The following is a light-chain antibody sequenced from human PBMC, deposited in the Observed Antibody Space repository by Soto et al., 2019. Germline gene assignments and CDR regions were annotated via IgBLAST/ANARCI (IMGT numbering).Light chain of an antibody. V-gene: IGKV3-20*01. Sequence: ETMMTQSPDTLSVSLGERATLSCRASQSLRSSLAWYQQKPGQAPRLLIYDASNRATGIPARFSGSGSGTDFTLTISRLEPEDFAVYYCQQYGSPPRTFGQGTKVDIK. J-gene: IGKJ1*01. CDR1: QSLRSS. CDR3: QQYGSPPRT. CDR2: DAS.